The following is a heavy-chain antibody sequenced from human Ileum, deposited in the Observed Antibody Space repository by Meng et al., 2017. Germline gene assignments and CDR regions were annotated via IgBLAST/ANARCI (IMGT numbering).Heavy chain of an antibody. D-gene: IGHD1-26*01. J-gene: IGHJ5*02. CDR1: GVSISSGDYY. CDR3: AASLDGNRFDP. CDR2: IFDTGPP. Sequence: VQLQESGPGLVKSSQRLSLTCTVSGVSISSGDYYWSWIRQPPGKGLEWIGYIFDTGPPSYSPPLRSRLSISMDTSKNQFSLRLTSVSAADTAVYYCAASLDGNRFDPWGQGTLVTVS. V-gene: IGHV4-30-4*01.